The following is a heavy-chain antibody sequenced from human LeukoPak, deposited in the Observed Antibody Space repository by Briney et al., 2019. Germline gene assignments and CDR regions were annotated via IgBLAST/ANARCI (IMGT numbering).Heavy chain of an antibody. V-gene: IGHV3-72*01. CDR1: GFTFSDHY. CDR3: ARVRGSGSGTWPLDI. Sequence: GGSLRLSCAASGFTFSDHYMDWARQAPGRGLEWVGRTRNKANSYTTEYAASVKGRFTISRDDSKNSLYLQMYSLKIEDTAVYYCARVRGSGSGTWPLDIWGQGTMVTVSS. J-gene: IGHJ3*02. D-gene: IGHD1-26*01. CDR2: TRNKANSYTT.